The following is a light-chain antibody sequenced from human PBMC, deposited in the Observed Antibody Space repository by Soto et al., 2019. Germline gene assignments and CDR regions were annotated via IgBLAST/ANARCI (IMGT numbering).Light chain of an antibody. Sequence: QSARSHPRSACWSPGHSVAISCTGTSSDVGGFNSVSWYQQHPGKAPKLMIYDVNKRPSGVPDRFSGSKSGSTASLTISGLQAEDEADYYCCSYAGSYSYAFATGTKVTVL. V-gene: IGLV2-11*01. CDR2: DVN. CDR3: CSYAGSYSYA. CDR1: SSDVGGFNS. J-gene: IGLJ1*01.